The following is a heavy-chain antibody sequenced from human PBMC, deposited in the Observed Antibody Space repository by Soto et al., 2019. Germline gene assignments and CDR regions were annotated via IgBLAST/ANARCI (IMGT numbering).Heavy chain of an antibody. V-gene: IGHV3-48*02. Sequence: PGGSLRLSCAASGFTFSSYSMNWVRQAPGKGLEWVSYISSSSSTIYYADSVKGRFTISRDNAKNSLYLQMNSLRDEDTAVYYCARDWGVESSGYGYYYYGMDVWGQATTVTVSS. J-gene: IGHJ6*01. CDR1: GFTFSSYS. CDR2: ISSSSSTI. D-gene: IGHD3-22*01. CDR3: ARDWGVESSGYGYYYYGMDV.